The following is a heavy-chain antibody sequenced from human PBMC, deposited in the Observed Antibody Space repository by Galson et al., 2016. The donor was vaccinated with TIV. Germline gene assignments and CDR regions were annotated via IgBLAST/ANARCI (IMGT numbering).Heavy chain of an antibody. D-gene: IGHD6-19*01. Sequence: SVKVSCKASGYRFVDHYLHWVRQAPGQGLEWIGWINHNSGGTIMPRDTPVRTNAAQKFQARVTMTRNRSTGTVYMELTRLTSDDTAVYYCAREGAVASDYFDIWGQGTLVTVSS. J-gene: IGHJ4*02. CDR1: GYRFVDHY. CDR3: AREGAVASDYFDI. CDR2: INHNSGGTIMPRDTPVRT. V-gene: IGHV1-2*02.